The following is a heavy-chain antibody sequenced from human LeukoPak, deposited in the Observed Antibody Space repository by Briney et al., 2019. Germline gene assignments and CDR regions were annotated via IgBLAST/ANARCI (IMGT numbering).Heavy chain of an antibody. J-gene: IGHJ4*02. CDR2: ISWNSGSI. Sequence: PGGSLRLSCAASGFTFSSYAMHWVRQAPGKGLEWVSGISWNSGSIGYADSVKGRFTISRDNAKNSLYLQMNSLRAEDTALYYCAKDEGYYDSSGFDYWGQGTLVTVSS. CDR3: AKDEGYYDSSGFDY. CDR1: GFTFSSYA. V-gene: IGHV3-9*01. D-gene: IGHD3-22*01.